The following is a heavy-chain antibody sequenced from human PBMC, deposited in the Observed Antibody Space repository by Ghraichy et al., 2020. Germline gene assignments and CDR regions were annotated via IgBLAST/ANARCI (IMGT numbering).Heavy chain of an antibody. CDR1: GFTFSSYA. V-gene: IGHV3-23*01. CDR2: VNGVNGDT. CDR3: AKDQRNSGNDDAFHI. J-gene: IGHJ3*02. D-gene: IGHD4-23*01. Sequence: GESLNISCAASGFTFSSYAMSWVRQAPGKGLEWVSTVNGVNGDTYYADSVKGRFTISRDNSKNTVYLQMSSLSAEDTALYYCAKDQRNSGNDDAFHIWGQGTMVTVSS.